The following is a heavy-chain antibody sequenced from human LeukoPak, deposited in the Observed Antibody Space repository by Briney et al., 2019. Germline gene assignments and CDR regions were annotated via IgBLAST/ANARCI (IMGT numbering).Heavy chain of an antibody. CDR3: ARDVSGYAWFDP. CDR1: GGPFSGYY. CDR2: INHSGST. V-gene: IGHV4-34*01. D-gene: IGHD3-22*01. Sequence: KPSETLSLTCAVYGGPFSGYYWSWIRQPPGKGLEWIGGINHSGSTNYNPSLKSRVTISVDTSKNQFSLKLSSVTAADTAVYYCARDVSGYAWFDPWGQGTLVTVSS. J-gene: IGHJ5*02.